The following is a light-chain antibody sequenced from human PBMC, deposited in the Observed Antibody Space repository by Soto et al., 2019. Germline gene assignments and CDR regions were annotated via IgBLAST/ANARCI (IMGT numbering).Light chain of an antibody. CDR1: SSNIGSNS. Sequence: QSVLTQPPSASGTPGQRVTISCPGRSSNIGSNSVNWYQQLPGTAPKLLVYSTSQRPSGVPDRFSGSKSGTSASLAISALQSEDEADYFCAAWDDSLNGLYVFGTGTKSPS. CDR2: STS. V-gene: IGLV1-44*01. CDR3: AAWDDSLNGLYV. J-gene: IGLJ1*01.